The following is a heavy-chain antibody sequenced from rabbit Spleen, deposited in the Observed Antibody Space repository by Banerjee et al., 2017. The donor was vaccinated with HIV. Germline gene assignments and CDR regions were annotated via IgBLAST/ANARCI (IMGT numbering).Heavy chain of an antibody. CDR1: GFSFSNYYY. Sequence: QEQVAESGGDLVQPEGSLTLTCTASGFSFSNYYYMCWVRQAPGKGLEWIACIYGGDGTSTAYANWAKGRFTISKASSTTVPLQMTSLTAADTATYFCLRDQAGYAGDGPWYFNLWGQGTLVTVS. D-gene: IGHD4-2*01. CDR3: LRDQAGYAGDGPWYFNL. J-gene: IGHJ4*01. CDR2: IYGGDGTST. V-gene: IGHV1S45*01.